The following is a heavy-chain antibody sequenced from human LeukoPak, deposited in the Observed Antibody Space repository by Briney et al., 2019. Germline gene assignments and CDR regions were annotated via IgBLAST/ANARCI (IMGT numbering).Heavy chain of an antibody. CDR1: GGSFSGYY. J-gene: IGHJ4*02. D-gene: IGHD3-22*01. Sequence: SETLSLTCAVYGGSFSGYYWSWIRQPPGKGLEWIGEINHSGSTNYNPSLKSRVTISVDTSKNQFSLKLSSVTAADTAVYYCARGQSQNYCDSSGYPDYWGQGTLVTVSS. CDR3: ARGQSQNYCDSSGYPDY. V-gene: IGHV4-34*01. CDR2: INHSGST.